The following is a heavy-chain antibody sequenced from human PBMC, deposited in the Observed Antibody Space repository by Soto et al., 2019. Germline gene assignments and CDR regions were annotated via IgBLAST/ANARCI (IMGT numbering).Heavy chain of an antibody. CDR3: ARCQEVGAHFFDS. V-gene: IGHV3-13*01. J-gene: IGHJ4*02. D-gene: IGHD2-15*01. Sequence: PVGSLRLSCEASGFTFSGFDMHWVRQPTGKGLEWVSTIGTAGDTYYAVSVKGRFTISRDNAKNSLSLQMNSLRAGDTAVYFCARCQEVGAHFFDSWGQGTQVTVSS. CDR2: IGTAGDT. CDR1: GFTFSGFD.